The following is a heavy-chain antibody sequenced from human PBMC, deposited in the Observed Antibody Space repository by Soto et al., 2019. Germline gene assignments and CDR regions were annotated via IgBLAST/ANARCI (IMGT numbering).Heavy chain of an antibody. CDR2: IYYSGST. J-gene: IGHJ5*02. D-gene: IGHD6-13*01. CDR1: GGSISSSSYY. V-gene: IGHV4-39*01. Sequence: SETLSLTCTVSGGSISSSSYYWGWIRQPPGKGLEWIGSIYYSGSTYYNPSLKSRVTISVDTSKNQFSLKLSSVTAADTAVYYCARLAGGVISSSWYNWFDPWGQGTLVTVSS. CDR3: ARLAGGVISSSWYNWFDP.